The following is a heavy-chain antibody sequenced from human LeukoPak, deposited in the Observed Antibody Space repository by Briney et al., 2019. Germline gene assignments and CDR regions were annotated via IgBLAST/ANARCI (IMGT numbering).Heavy chain of an antibody. J-gene: IGHJ4*02. CDR1: GFTFSSYA. Sequence: PGGSLRLSCAASGFTFSSYAMHWVRQTPGKGLEWAAVISYDGSNKYYADSVKGRFTISRDNSKNTLYLQMNSLRAEDTAVYYCARPIHYGDYYFDYWGQGTLVTVSS. CDR2: ISYDGSNK. V-gene: IGHV3-30*04. CDR3: ARPIHYGDYYFDY. D-gene: IGHD4-17*01.